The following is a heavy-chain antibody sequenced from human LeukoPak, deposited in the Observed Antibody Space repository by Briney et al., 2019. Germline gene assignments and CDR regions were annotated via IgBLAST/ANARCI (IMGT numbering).Heavy chain of an antibody. CDR3: AREIAAAGPYYYYGMDV. CDR2: ISSSSSYI. D-gene: IGHD6-13*01. Sequence: GGSLRLSCAAPGFTLSSYSMNWVRQAPGKGLEWVSSISSSSSYIYYADSVKGRFTISRDNAKNSLYLQMNSLRAEDTAVYYCAREIAAAGPYYYYGMDVWGQGTTVTVSS. J-gene: IGHJ6*02. V-gene: IGHV3-21*01. CDR1: GFTLSSYS.